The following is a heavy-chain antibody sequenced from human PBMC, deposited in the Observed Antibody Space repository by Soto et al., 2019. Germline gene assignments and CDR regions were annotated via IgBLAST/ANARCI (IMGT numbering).Heavy chain of an antibody. CDR3: AKGRGQNWNFDY. CDR2: ISGSGGTA. Sequence: EVQLLESGGGSVQPGGSLRLSCAASGFTFSSYAMHWVRRPPGKGLEWVSSISGSGGTAYYADSVMGRFSISRDSLVNTLYLQMNSLRDEDTAVYYCAKGRGQNWNFDYWGQGTLVTVSP. V-gene: IGHV3-23*01. J-gene: IGHJ4*02. CDR1: GFTFSSYA. D-gene: IGHD1-1*01.